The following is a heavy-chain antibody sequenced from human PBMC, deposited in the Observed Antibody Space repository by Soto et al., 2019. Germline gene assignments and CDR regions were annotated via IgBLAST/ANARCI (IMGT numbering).Heavy chain of an antibody. Sequence: AGSLRISRAASGFTFNSYAMSWVRPAPGEGLEWVSAISGSGGSTYYADSVKGRFTISRDNSKNTLYLQMNSLRAEDTAVYYCAKDGLYYDILTGHYYFDYWGQGTLVTVSS. V-gene: IGHV3-23*01. D-gene: IGHD3-9*01. CDR2: ISGSGGST. CDR1: GFTFNSYA. J-gene: IGHJ4*02. CDR3: AKDGLYYDILTGHYYFDY.